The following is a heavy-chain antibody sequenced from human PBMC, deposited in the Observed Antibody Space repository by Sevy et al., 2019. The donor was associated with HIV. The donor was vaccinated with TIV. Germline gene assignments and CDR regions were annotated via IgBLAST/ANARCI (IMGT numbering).Heavy chain of an antibody. J-gene: IGHJ5*02. CDR3: ARGGPPGDSGDHWFDP. V-gene: IGHV1-8*03. CDR2: MNPNSGGA. Sequence: ASVKVSCKASGYTFTTHDINWVRQATGRGLEWMGWMNPNSGGAAYALNFQGRVTITRNTSISTAYMELSSLTYEDTAVYYCARGGPPGDSGDHWFDPWGQGTLVTVSS. D-gene: IGHD6-19*01. CDR1: GYTFTTHD.